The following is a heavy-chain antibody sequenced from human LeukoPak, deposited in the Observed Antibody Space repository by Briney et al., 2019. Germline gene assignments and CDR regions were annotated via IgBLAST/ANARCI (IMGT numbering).Heavy chain of an antibody. D-gene: IGHD4-23*01. V-gene: IGHV1-46*01. J-gene: IGHJ4*02. CDR1: GYTFTSYY. CDR3: ARHMTTVVTSLDS. CDR2: INPSGGST. Sequence: ASVKVSCKASGYTFTSYYMHWVRQAPGQGLEWMGIINPSGGSTSYAQKFQGRVTMTTDISTGTAYMELRNLRSEDTAIYYCARHMTTVVTSLDSWGQGTLVTVSS.